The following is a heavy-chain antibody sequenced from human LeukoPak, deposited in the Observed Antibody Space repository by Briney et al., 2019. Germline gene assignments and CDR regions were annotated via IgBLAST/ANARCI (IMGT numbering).Heavy chain of an antibody. CDR2: ISSSSSYI. CDR1: GFTFSSYS. V-gene: IGHV3-21*01. J-gene: IGHJ4*02. Sequence: GGSLRLSCAASGFTFSSYSMNWVRQAPGKGLEWVSYISSSSSYIYYADSVKGRFTISRDNAKNSLYLQMNSLRAEDTAVYYCARDWLGYCSSTSCYRTHFDYWGQGTLVTVSS. CDR3: ARDWLGYCSSTSCYRTHFDY. D-gene: IGHD2-2*02.